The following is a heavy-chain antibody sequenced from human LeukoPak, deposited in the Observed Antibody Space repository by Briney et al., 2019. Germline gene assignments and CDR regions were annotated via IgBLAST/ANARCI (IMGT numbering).Heavy chain of an antibody. V-gene: IGHV3-30*03. Sequence: SGGSLRLSCAASGFTFSSYGMHWVRQAPGKGLEWVAIISSEGSNRHYVASVKGRFSISRDNSKNTLYLQMSSLRTEDTAMYYCARGDTIMPDYWGQGTLVTVSS. CDR2: ISSEGSNR. CDR3: ARGDTIMPDY. CDR1: GFTFSSYG. J-gene: IGHJ4*02. D-gene: IGHD5-24*01.